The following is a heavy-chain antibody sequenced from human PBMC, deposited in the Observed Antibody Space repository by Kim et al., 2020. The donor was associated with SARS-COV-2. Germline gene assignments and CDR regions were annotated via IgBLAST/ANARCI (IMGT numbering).Heavy chain of an antibody. CDR2: T. V-gene: IGHV4-4*07. D-gene: IGHD2-15*01. J-gene: IGHJ4*02. Sequence: TYYNPSLRSRVTMSVDMSKNQFALKLSSVSAADTAVYYCARDKVEGLDYWGQGTLVTVSS. CDR3: ARDKVEGLDY.